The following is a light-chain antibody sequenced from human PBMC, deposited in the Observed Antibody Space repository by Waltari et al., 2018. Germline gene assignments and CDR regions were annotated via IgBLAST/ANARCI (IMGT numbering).Light chain of an antibody. V-gene: IGKV1-33*01. CDR3: QQYDNPLFT. CDR2: DAS. CDR1: QDISNY. J-gene: IGKJ3*01. Sequence: DIQMNQSPSSLSASVGDRVTITCQASQDISNYLNWYQQKPGKAPKLLIYDASNLETGVPSRFSGSGSGTDFTFTISSLQPEDIATYYCQQYDNPLFTFGPGTKVDIK.